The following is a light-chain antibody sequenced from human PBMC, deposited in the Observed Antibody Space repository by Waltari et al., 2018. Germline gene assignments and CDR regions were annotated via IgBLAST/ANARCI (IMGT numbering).Light chain of an antibody. V-gene: IGLV3-21*04. CDR1: KLERKS. CDR2: YDT. CDR3: QVWDSDSDHPV. J-gene: IGLJ3*02. Sequence: SYVLTQPPSVSVAPGNTDTIACGGNKLERKSVHWYQQTPGQTPVAVIYYDTERHSGISYRFSGSNSWNTATLTISSVEAGDEADYYCQVWDSDSDHPVFGGGTKLTVL.